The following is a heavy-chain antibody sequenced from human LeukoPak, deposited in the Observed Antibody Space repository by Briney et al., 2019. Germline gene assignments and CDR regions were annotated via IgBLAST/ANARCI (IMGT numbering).Heavy chain of an antibody. CDR1: GGSFSGYY. Sequence: SETLSLTCAVYGGSFSGYYWSWIRQPPGKGLEWVGEINHSGSTNYNPSLKSRVTISVDKSKNQFSLKLSSVTAADTAVYYCAGDPNFYCSSSCCTPSAPFYCGGQGTLVTVSS. CDR3: AGDPNFYCSSSCCTPSAPFYC. J-gene: IGHJ4*02. V-gene: IGHV4-34*01. D-gene: IGHD2-2*01. CDR2: INHSGST.